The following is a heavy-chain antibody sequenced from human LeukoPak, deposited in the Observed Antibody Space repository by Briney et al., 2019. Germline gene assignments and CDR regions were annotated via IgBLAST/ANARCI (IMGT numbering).Heavy chain of an antibody. J-gene: IGHJ1*01. CDR2: INHSGST. CDR3: VQNIPGTIEH. Sequence: PSETLSLTCAVYGGSFSGYYWSWIRQPPGKGLEWIGEINHSGSTNYNPSLKSRVTISIDTSKSQFSLRLSSVTAADTAVYYCVQNIPGTIEHWGQGTLVTVSS. CDR1: GGSFSGYY. D-gene: IGHD1-7*01. V-gene: IGHV4-34*01.